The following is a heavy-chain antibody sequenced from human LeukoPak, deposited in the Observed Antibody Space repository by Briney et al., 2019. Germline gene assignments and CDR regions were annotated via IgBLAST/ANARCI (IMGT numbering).Heavy chain of an antibody. CDR2: ISSSSSYI. Sequence: GGSLRLSCAASGFTFSSYSMNWVRQAPGKGLEWVSSISSSSSYIYYADSVKGRFTISRDNAKNSLYLQMNSLRAEDTAVYYCAKGIRSGYDFDYWGQGTLVTVSS. V-gene: IGHV3-21*01. CDR3: AKGIRSGYDFDY. CDR1: GFTFSSYS. J-gene: IGHJ4*02. D-gene: IGHD5-12*01.